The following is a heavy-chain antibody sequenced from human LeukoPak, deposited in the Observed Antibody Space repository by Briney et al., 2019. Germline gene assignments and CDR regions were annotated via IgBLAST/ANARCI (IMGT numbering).Heavy chain of an antibody. V-gene: IGHV1-2*02. CDR1: GYTFTGYY. D-gene: IGHD3-16*01. Sequence: ASVKVSCKASGYTFTGYYMHWVRQAPGQGLEWMGWINPNSGGTNYAQKLQGRVTMTTDTSTSTAYMELRSLRSDDTAVYYCARDPQILGLYEQRYFDYWGQGTLVTVSS. CDR3: ARDPQILGLYEQRYFDY. J-gene: IGHJ4*02. CDR2: INPNSGGT.